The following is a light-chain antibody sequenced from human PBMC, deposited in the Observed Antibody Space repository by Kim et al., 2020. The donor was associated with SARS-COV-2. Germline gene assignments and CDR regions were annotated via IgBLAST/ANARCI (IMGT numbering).Light chain of an antibody. CDR2: QAS. CDR1: QSIDNW. J-gene: IGKJ1*01. V-gene: IGKV1-5*03. Sequence: DIQMTQSPSTLSAFVGNRVTITCRASQSIDNWLAWYQQTPGKAPKLLIYQASKLASGVPSRFGGRGSGTDFTLTITNLQPDDSAIYYCKQYETLWTFGPGTKVDIK. CDR3: KQYETLWT.